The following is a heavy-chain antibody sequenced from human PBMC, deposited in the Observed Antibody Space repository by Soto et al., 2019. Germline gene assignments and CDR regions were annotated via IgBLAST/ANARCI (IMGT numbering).Heavy chain of an antibody. J-gene: IGHJ5*02. D-gene: IGHD3-22*01. CDR2: IHYSGRT. CDR1: GGSITSGAYY. V-gene: IGHV4-31*11. CDR3: ARYYFDSSGYSNWFDP. Sequence: TLSLTCAVSGGSITSGAYYWTWIRQHPGKGLEWIAYIHYSGRTYYNPSLKSRVTISVDTSNNQFSLKLSSVTAADTAVYYCARYYFDSSGYSNWFDPWGQGTLVTVSS.